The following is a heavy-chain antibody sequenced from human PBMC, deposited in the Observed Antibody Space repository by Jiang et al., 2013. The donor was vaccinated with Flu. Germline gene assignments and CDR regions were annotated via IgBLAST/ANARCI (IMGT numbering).Heavy chain of an antibody. D-gene: IGHD1-26*01. CDR1: GYTFTDYY. CDR3: AREGGLSRYWYFDL. J-gene: IGHJ2*01. V-gene: IGHV1-46*01. Sequence: GAEVKKPGASVMLSCKASGYTFTDYYMHWVRQAPGQGLGWMGIINPAGGSPIYAQKFQGRVTVTRDTSTNTVYMELSSLRIEDTAVYYCAREGGLSRYWYFDLWGRGTLVTVSS. CDR2: INPAGGSP.